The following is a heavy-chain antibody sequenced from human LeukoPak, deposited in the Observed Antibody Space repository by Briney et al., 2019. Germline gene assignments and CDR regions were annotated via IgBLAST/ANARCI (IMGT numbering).Heavy chain of an antibody. D-gene: IGHD5-12*01. Sequence: SETLSLTCTFSGGSISSGGYYWSWIRQHPGKGLEWIGYIYYSGSTYYNPSLKSRVTISVDTSKNQFSLKLSSVTAADTAVYYCARDGIRVATAGIWGQGTMVTVSS. CDR1: GGSISSGGYY. J-gene: IGHJ3*02. CDR3: ARDGIRVATAGI. V-gene: IGHV4-31*03. CDR2: IYYSGST.